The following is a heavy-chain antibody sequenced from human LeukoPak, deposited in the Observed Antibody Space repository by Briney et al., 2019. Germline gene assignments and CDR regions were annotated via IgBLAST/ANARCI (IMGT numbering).Heavy chain of an antibody. CDR1: GFTFSSYW. CDR3: ARDSMGWVVAKRYYYYYGMDV. Sequence: PGASLRLSCAASGFTFSSYWMSWVRQAPGKGLEWVANIKQDGSEKYYVDSVKGRFTISRDNAKNSLYLQMNSLRAEDTAVYYWARDSMGWVVAKRYYYYYGMDVWGQGTTVTVSS. CDR2: IKQDGSEK. D-gene: IGHD2-15*01. J-gene: IGHJ6*02. V-gene: IGHV3-7*01.